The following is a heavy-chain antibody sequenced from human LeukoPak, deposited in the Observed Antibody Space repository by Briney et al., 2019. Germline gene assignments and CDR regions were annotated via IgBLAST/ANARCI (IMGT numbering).Heavy chain of an antibody. CDR2: ISGSGGST. Sequence: PGGSLRLSCAASGFTFSSYWMSWVRQAPGKGLEWVSAISGSGGSTYYADSVKGRFTISRDNSKNTLYLQMNSLRAEDTAVYYCAKQLGGYYAFDYWGQGTLVTVSS. V-gene: IGHV3-23*01. J-gene: IGHJ4*02. D-gene: IGHD3-22*01. CDR1: GFTFSSYW. CDR3: AKQLGGYYAFDY.